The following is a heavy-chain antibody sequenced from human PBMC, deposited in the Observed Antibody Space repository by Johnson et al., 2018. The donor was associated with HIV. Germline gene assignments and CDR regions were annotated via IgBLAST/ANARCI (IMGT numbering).Heavy chain of an antibody. Sequence: VLLVESGGALVQPGGSLRLSCEVSGFTISTFWMHWVRQVPGKGLMWVSRISGDGSSSSYADSVKGRFTISRDNAKNTLYLQLNSLRVEDTARYYCARAQLLADDAFNNWGQGTMVTVSS. CDR3: ARAQLLADDAFNN. CDR1: GFTISTFW. V-gene: IGHV3-74*02. J-gene: IGHJ3*02. D-gene: IGHD6-6*01. CDR2: ISGDGSSS.